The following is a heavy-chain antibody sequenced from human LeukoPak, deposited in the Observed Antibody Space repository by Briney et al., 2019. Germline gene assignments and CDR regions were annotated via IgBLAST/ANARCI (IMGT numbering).Heavy chain of an antibody. V-gene: IGHV3-23*01. Sequence: GGSLRLSCAASVFTFSSYAMSWVRQAPGKGLEWVSAISGSGGSTYYADSVKGRFTISRDNSKNTLYLQMNSLRAEDTAVYYCAKNYFSELQPIDYWGQGTLVTVSS. CDR3: AKNYFSELQPIDY. D-gene: IGHD2/OR15-2a*01. CDR2: ISGSGGST. CDR1: VFTFSSYA. J-gene: IGHJ4*02.